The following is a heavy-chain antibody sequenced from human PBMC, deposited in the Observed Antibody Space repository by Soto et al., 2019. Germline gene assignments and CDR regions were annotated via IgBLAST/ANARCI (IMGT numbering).Heavy chain of an antibody. D-gene: IGHD3-10*01. J-gene: IGHJ5*02. Sequence: QVHLHQWGTGLLKPSETLSLTCNVSGASFNDNHWSWIRQSPGKGLDWIGDINHAGDTYYNPSLKSRLVISVDTSKSQFSLRLSSVTAADTAVYSCARGPRNAPMIRGIIGFFGTWGQGTLVTVSS. CDR3: ARGPRNAPMIRGIIGFFGT. V-gene: IGHV4-34*01. CDR1: GASFNDNH. CDR2: INHAGDT.